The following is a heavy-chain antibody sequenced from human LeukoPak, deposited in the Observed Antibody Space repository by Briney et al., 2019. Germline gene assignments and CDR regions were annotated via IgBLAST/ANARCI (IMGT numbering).Heavy chain of an antibody. D-gene: IGHD2-21*02. CDR1: GYTFTSYG. CDR2: ISAYNGNT. CDR3: ARVYCGGDCYSALDP. Sequence: ASVKVSCKASGYTFTSYGISWVRQAPGQGLEWMGWISAYNGNTNYAQKLQGRVTMTTDTSTSTAYMELRGLRSDDTAVYYCARVYCGGDCYSALDPWGQGTLVTVSS. J-gene: IGHJ5*02. V-gene: IGHV1-18*01.